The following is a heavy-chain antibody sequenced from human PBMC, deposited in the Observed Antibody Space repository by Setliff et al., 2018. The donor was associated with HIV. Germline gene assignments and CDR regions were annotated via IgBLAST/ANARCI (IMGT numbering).Heavy chain of an antibody. CDR1: GGSFSGYY. J-gene: IGHJ4*02. V-gene: IGHV4-34*01. CDR3: AKSSPSIGYISDH. Sequence: PSETLSLTCAVYGGSFSGYYWSWIRQPPGKGLEWIGEINHSGSTDYSPSLKSRVAISVDTSKNQFSLKLTSVTAADTAVYYCAKSSPSIGYISDHWGQGTLVTVSS. D-gene: IGHD5-12*01. CDR2: INHSGST.